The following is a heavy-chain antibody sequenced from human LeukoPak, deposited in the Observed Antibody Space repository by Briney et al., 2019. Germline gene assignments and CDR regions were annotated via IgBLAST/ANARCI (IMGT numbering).Heavy chain of an antibody. Sequence: GRSLRLSCAASGFTFSSYGMHWVRQAPGKGLEWVAVISYDGSNKYYADSVKGRFTISRDNSKNTLYLQMNSLRAEDTAVYYCAKTSRGGDWSFDYWGQGTLVTVSS. J-gene: IGHJ4*02. CDR3: AKTSRGGDWSFDY. CDR1: GFTFSSYG. V-gene: IGHV3-30*18. D-gene: IGHD2-21*02. CDR2: ISYDGSNK.